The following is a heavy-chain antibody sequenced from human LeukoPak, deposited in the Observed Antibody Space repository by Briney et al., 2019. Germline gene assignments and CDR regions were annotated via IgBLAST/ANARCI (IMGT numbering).Heavy chain of an antibody. CDR2: INHSGST. CDR3: ARGFVVVPAAIRWNWFDP. Sequence: GSLRLSCAASGFTFSDYYMSWIRQPPGEGLEWIGEINHSGSTNYNPSLKSRVTISVDTSKNQFSLKLSSVTAADTAVYYCARGFVVVPAAIRWNWFDPWGQGTLVTVSS. D-gene: IGHD2-2*02. V-gene: IGHV4-34*01. CDR1: GFTFSDYY. J-gene: IGHJ5*02.